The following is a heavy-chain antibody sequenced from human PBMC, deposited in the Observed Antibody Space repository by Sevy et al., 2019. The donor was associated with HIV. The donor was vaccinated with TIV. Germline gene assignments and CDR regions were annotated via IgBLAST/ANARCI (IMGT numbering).Heavy chain of an antibody. J-gene: IGHJ6*02. CDR1: GFSFSRYG. CDR2: ISFDGDNK. CDR3: AKGWSSISAYSMDV. V-gene: IGHV3-30*18. Sequence: GGSLRLSCEASGFSFSRYGMHWVRQVAGKGLEWVAVISFDGDNKYYSDSVRGRFAISRDNSENTMHLQMNNLRLDDTAVYYCAKGWSSISAYSMDVWGQGTTVTVS. D-gene: IGHD3-16*01.